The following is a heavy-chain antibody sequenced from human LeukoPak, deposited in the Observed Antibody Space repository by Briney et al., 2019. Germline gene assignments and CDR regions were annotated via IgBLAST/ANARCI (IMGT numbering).Heavy chain of an antibody. D-gene: IGHD2/OR15-2a*01. CDR1: GYTLRELS. CDR3: ATGHCNTSSCYYYYMDV. Sequence: ASVKVSCKVSGYTLRELSMHWVRQAPANRLQGMGVFDPEVGESIFEQKFQGRLTMTEGTSTDTAYMELSSLTSEDPAMYYCATGHCNTSSCYYYYMDVWGKGPTVTVSS. J-gene: IGHJ6*03. V-gene: IGHV1-24*01. CDR2: FDPEVGES.